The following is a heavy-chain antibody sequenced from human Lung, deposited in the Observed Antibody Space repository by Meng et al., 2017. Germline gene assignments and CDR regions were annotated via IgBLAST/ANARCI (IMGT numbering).Heavy chain of an antibody. Sequence: VSLQESGPGLVKPSQTLSLPCSVSGGSISSDGYYWTWIRQPAGKGLEWIGRIYSRGSTNYNPFLKSRVTISLDASKNQFSLELSSVTATDTAVYYCARDLSDSTGYYPFQHWGQGTLVTVSS. CDR3: ARDLSDSTGYYPFQH. V-gene: IGHV4-61*02. D-gene: IGHD3-22*01. CDR2: IYSRGST. CDR1: GGSISSDGYY. J-gene: IGHJ1*01.